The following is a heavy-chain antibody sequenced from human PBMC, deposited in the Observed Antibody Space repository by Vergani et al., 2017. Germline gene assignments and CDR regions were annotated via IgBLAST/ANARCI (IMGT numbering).Heavy chain of an antibody. CDR2: IWYDGSNK. J-gene: IGHJ4*02. Sequence: QVQLVESGGGVVQPGRSLRLSCAASGFTFSSYGMHWVRQAPGKGLAWVAVIWYDGSNKYYADSVKGRFTISRDNSKNTLYLQMNSLRAEDTAVYYCARDPANLGIVDYWGQGTLVTVSS. CDR1: GFTFSSYG. D-gene: IGHD7-27*01. V-gene: IGHV3-33*01. CDR3: ARDPANLGIVDY.